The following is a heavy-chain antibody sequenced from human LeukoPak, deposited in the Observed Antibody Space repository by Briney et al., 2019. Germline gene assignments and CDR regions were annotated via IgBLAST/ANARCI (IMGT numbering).Heavy chain of an antibody. J-gene: IGHJ3*01. D-gene: IGHD1-26*01. CDR2: ISSSGAT. CDR1: GFIVSSFS. Sequence: GGFLRLSCAASGFIVSSFSMNWVRQVPGKGLEWVSYISSSGATYYADSMKGRLIISRDDGQNSLYLQMNSLSDEDTAVYYCVRILRGSGNYGAFDVWGQGTLVTVSS. V-gene: IGHV3-48*02. CDR3: VRILRGSGNYGAFDV.